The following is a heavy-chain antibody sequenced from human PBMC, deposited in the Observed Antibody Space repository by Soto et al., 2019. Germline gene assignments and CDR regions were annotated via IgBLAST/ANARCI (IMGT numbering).Heavy chain of an antibody. Sequence: GGALRLSWGASGFTLSRDGNSGGRQAPGKGLEWVSAVGTGGTAYYADSVKGRFTISRDNSKNTLYLQMNSLTAEDTAVYYCVPYIPAAGTRYFQHWGQGTLVTVSS. V-gene: IGHV3-23*01. D-gene: IGHD6-13*01. CDR2: VGTGGTA. CDR1: GFTLSRDG. CDR3: VPYIPAAGTRYFQH. J-gene: IGHJ1*01.